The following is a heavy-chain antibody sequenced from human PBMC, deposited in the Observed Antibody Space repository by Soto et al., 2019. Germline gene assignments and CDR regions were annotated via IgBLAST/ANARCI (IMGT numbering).Heavy chain of an antibody. D-gene: IGHD1-1*01. CDR2: IRGSGETT. CDR3: AKGGTTTNIILDS. V-gene: IGHV3-23*01. CDR1: GFTSSNYA. Sequence: EVELLESGGGLVQPGGSLRLSCAASGFTSSNYAMSWVRQSPGKGLEWLSSIRGSGETTYYADSVKGRVTISRDNDKNTLYLQINSLTAGDTAVYYCAKGGTTTNIILDSWGPGTPVTFSA. J-gene: IGHJ4*02.